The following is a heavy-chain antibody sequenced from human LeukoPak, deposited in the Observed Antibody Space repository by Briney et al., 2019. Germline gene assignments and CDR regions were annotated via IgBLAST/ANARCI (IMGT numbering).Heavy chain of an antibody. CDR3: AKGDSYGYVR. CDR1: EFSFSNSG. J-gene: IGHJ4*02. D-gene: IGHD5-18*01. V-gene: IGHV3-30*02. CDR2: IRNDGSKK. Sequence: GGSLRLSCAASEFSFSNSGMHWVRQAPGKGLEWVTFIRNDGSKKYYADSVKGRFTISRDNSKNTLYLQMNSLRAEDTAVYYCAKGDSYGYVRWGQGTLVTVSS.